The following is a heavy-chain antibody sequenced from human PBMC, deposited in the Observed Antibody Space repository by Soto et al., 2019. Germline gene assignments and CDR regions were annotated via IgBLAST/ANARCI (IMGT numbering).Heavy chain of an antibody. CDR3: ARAMPDNYGPDQLDY. V-gene: IGHV3-23*01. J-gene: IGHJ4*02. Sequence: GGSLRLSCAASGFTFSSYAMTWVRQAPGQGLEYVASINAGGSGTFYAASVRGRFAISRDNSRNTLDLQMKSLRAEDTAVYFCARAMPDNYGPDQLDYWGQGTRVTVSS. D-gene: IGHD5-18*01. CDR2: INAGGSGT. CDR1: GFTFSSYA.